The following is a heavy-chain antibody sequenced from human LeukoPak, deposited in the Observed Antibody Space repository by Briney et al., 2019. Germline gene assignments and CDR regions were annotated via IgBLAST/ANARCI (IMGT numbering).Heavy chain of an antibody. Sequence: GSLRFSCAASGFTFDDYGMSWVRQAPGKGLEWVTGITWNGASTGFADSVKGRFTISRDNAKNSLYLGMSSLRAEDTALYYCAREYGDYSSYFDLWGRGTLVTVSS. CDR1: GFTFDDYG. D-gene: IGHD4-17*01. CDR3: AREYGDYSSYFDL. V-gene: IGHV3-20*04. J-gene: IGHJ2*01. CDR2: ITWNGAST.